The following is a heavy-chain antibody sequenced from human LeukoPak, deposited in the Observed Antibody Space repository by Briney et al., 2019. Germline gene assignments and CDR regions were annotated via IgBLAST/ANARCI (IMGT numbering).Heavy chain of an antibody. CDR1: GGTFSSYA. CDR2: ISAYNGNT. CDR3: ARVLMTTVTTHGY. V-gene: IGHV1-18*01. Sequence: AASVKVSCKASGGTFSSYAISWVRQAPGQGLEWMGWISAYNGNTNYAQKLQGRVTMTTDTSTSTAYMELRSLRSDDTAVYYCARVLMTTVTTHGYWGQGTLVTVSS. J-gene: IGHJ4*02. D-gene: IGHD4-17*01.